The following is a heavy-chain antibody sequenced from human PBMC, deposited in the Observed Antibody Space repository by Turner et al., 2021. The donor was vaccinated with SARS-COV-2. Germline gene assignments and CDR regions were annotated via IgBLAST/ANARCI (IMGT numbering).Heavy chain of an antibody. J-gene: IGHJ4*02. Sequence: QVQLVESGGGVVQPGRSLRLSCAASGFTFSSYGRHWVRQAPGKGLEWVAVISYDGSNKYYADSVKGRFTISRDNSKNTLYLQMNSLRAEDTAVYYCAKVGLGSYGPFDYWGQGTLVTVSS. CDR1: GFTFSSYG. CDR2: ISYDGSNK. V-gene: IGHV3-30*18. CDR3: AKVGLGSYGPFDY. D-gene: IGHD5-18*01.